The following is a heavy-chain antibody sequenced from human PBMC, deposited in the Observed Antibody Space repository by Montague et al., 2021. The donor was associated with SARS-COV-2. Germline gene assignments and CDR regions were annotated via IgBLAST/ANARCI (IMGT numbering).Heavy chain of an antibody. CDR3: ARGGTYHYGMDV. CDR1: DGSISSPNW. J-gene: IGHJ6*02. CDR2: IYYAGNT. V-gene: IGHV4-4*02. Sequence: SETLSLTYAVSDGSISSPNWWNWVRQPPGKGLEWIGEIYYAGNTNYNPSLKSRVTIFIDKSKNHFPLQLSSVTAADTSVYYFARGGTYHYGMDVWGQGTTVAVSS. D-gene: IGHD3-16*01.